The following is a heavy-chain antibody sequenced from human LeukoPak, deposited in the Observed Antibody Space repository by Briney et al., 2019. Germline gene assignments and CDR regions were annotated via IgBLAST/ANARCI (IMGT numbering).Heavy chain of an antibody. Sequence: SETLSLTCTVSGYSISSGYYWGWIRQPPGKGLEWIGSIYHSGSTYYNPSLKSRVTISVDTSKNQFSLKLSSVTAADTAVYYCARGSTSYGSRPLDYWGQGTLVTVSS. V-gene: IGHV4-38-2*02. J-gene: IGHJ4*02. CDR3: ARGSTSYGSRPLDY. CDR2: IYHSGST. D-gene: IGHD5-18*01. CDR1: GYSISSGYY.